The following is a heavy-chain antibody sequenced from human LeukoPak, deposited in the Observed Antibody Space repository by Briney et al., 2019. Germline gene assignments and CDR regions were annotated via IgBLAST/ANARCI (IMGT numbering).Heavy chain of an antibody. V-gene: IGHV3-21*01. Sequence: GGSLRLSCAASGFTFSSYGMHWVRQAPGKGLEWVSSISSSSSYIYYADSVKGRFTISRDNAKNSLYLQMNSLRAEDTAVYYCARVVVVAATDYFDYWGQGTLVTVSS. CDR1: GFTFSSYG. CDR2: ISSSSSYI. CDR3: ARVVVVAATDYFDY. J-gene: IGHJ4*02. D-gene: IGHD2-15*01.